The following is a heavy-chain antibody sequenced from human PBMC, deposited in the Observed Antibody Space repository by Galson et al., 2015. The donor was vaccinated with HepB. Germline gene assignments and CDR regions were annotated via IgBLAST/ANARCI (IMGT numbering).Heavy chain of an antibody. V-gene: IGHV3-23*01. D-gene: IGHD1-1*01. J-gene: IGHJ4*02. Sequence: LRLSCAASGFTFSSYAMSWVRQAPGKGLEWVSAISGSCGSTYYADSVKGRFTISRDNSKNTLYLQMNSLGTEDTAVYYCARETGTAGYFDYWGQGTLVTVSS. CDR2: ISGSCGST. CDR3: ARETGTAGYFDY. CDR1: GFTFSSYA.